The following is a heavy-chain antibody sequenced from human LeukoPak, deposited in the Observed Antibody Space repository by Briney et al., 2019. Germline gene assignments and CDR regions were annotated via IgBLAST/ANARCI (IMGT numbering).Heavy chain of an antibody. D-gene: IGHD2-21*02. V-gene: IGHV4-39*07. CDR1: GGSISSSSYY. J-gene: IGHJ3*02. CDR2: IYYSGST. Sequence: SETLSLTCTVSGGSISSSSYYWGWIRQPPGKGLEWIGSIYYSGSTYYNPSLKSRVTISVDTSKNQFSLKLSSVTAADTAVYCCAREEVAYCGGDCYWDAFDIWGQGTMVTVSS. CDR3: AREEVAYCGGDCYWDAFDI.